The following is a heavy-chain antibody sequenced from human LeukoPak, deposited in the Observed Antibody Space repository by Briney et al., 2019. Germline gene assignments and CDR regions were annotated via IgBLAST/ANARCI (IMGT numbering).Heavy chain of an antibody. V-gene: IGHV1-2*02. J-gene: IGHJ5*02. Sequence: ASVKVSCKASGYTFTSYYMHWVRQAPGQGLEWMGWINPNSGGTNYAQKFQGRVTMTRDTSISTAYMELSRLRSDDTAVYYCARGAPRYSSSSFGGGWFDPWGQGTLVTVSS. CDR2: INPNSGGT. D-gene: IGHD6-6*01. CDR1: GYTFTSYY. CDR3: ARGAPRYSSSSFGGGWFDP.